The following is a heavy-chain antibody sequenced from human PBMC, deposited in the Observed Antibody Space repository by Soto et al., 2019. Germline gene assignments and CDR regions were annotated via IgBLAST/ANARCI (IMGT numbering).Heavy chain of an antibody. V-gene: IGHV4-30-4*01. D-gene: IGHD4-17*01. J-gene: IGHJ6*02. CDR2: IHYSGSV. CDR3: VREDDGGDRDYYGLDV. CDR1: GGSISSDHYH. Sequence: QVQLQESGPGLVRPSQTLSLTCTVSGGSISSDHYHWTWIRQTPGKGLEWIGYIHYSGSVYYNPSLQSRVTMSVDTSKNLCALKLSSVTAAYTAVYFCVREDDGGDRDYYGLDVWGQGTTVTVSS.